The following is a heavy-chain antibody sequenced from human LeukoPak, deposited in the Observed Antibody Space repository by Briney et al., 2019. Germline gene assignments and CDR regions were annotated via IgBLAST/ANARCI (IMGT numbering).Heavy chain of an antibody. J-gene: IGHJ5*02. V-gene: IGHV1-18*01. CDR3: ARSESTYYYDISGYLSDP. Sequence: GASVKVSCKASGYTFTSYGITWVRQAPGQGLEWMGWISAYNGYTNHAQKLQGRVLMTTDTSTSTAYMELRSLRSDDTAVYYCARSESTYYYDISGYLSDPWGQGTLVTVSS. CDR1: GYTFTSYG. CDR2: ISAYNGYT. D-gene: IGHD3-22*01.